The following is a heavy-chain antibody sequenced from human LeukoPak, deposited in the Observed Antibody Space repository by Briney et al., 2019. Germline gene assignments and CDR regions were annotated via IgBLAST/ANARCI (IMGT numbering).Heavy chain of an antibody. CDR2: ISYDGSNK. V-gene: IGHV3-30-3*01. CDR3: ARDQFTNGGKKDY. J-gene: IGHJ4*02. D-gene: IGHD2-2*01. CDR1: GFTFSSYA. Sequence: SGGSLRLSCAASGFTFSSYAMHWVRQAPGKGLEWVAVISYDGSNKYYADSVKGRFTISRDNSKNTLYLQMNSLRAEDTAVYYCARDQFTNGGKKDYWGQGTLVTVPS.